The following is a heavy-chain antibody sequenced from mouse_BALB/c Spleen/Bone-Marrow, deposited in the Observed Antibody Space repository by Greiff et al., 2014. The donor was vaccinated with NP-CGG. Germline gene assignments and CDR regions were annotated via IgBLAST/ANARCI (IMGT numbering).Heavy chain of an antibody. Sequence: VQLQQPGAEIVRPGALVKLSCKASGFNIKDYYMQWVKQRPEQGLEWIGWIDPENGNTIYDPKFQGKASITADTSSNTAYLQLSSLTSEDTAVYYWARGDGYAMDYWGQGTSVTVSS. J-gene: IGHJ4*01. CDR1: GFNIKDYY. CDR2: IDPENGNT. CDR3: ARGDGYAMDY. V-gene: IGHV14-1*02.